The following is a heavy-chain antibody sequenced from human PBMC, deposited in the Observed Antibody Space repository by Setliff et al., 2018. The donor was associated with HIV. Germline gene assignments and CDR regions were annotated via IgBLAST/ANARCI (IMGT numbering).Heavy chain of an antibody. CDR1: GGTFSSYA. D-gene: IGHD2-21*02. CDR3: AEGGLGGGDYYFDF. J-gene: IGHJ4*02. V-gene: IGHV1-69*13. CDR2: ILPIFGTA. Sequence: ASVKVSCKASGGTFSSYAVSYLRQAPGQGLEWMGGILPIFGTANYAHKFQGRVTITADESTSTAYMELKSLRSEDTAVYYCAEGGLGGGDYYFDFWGQGTLVTVSS.